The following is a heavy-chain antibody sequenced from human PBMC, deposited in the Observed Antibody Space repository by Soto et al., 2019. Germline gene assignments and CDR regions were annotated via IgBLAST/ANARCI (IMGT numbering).Heavy chain of an antibody. V-gene: IGHV3-30*19. D-gene: IGHD3-16*01. CDR2: TSYDGRDK. CDR3: ARWGTTGGLDV. Sequence: QVQLVESGGGVVQPGTSLRVSCVGSGFTFRSYVIHWVRQAPGKGLEWVALTSYDGRDKYYADSVRGRFTISRDNSRNTVDLQMDSLKLEDTALHYCARWGTTGGLDVWGQGTLVSVSS. CDR1: GFTFRSYV. J-gene: IGHJ1*01.